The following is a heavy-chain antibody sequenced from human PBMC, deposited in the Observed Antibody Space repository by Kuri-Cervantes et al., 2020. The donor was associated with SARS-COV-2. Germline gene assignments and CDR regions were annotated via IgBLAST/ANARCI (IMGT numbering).Heavy chain of an antibody. V-gene: IGHV1-8*02. J-gene: IGHJ4*02. CDR3: AREGQWLAEFDY. CDR2: MNPNTGVT. D-gene: IGHD6-19*01. Sequence: ASVKVSCKASGYTFSIYDINWVRQATGQGLEWMGWMNPNTGVTGYAQKFQGRVTMTRDTSTNTAYMELSSLRSDDTAVYYCAREGQWLAEFDYWGQGTLVTVSS. CDR1: GYTFSIYD.